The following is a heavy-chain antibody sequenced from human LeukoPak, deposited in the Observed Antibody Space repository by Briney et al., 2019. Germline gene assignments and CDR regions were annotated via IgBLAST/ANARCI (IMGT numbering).Heavy chain of an antibody. CDR3: ARDPHRGSSVGYYYYVDV. V-gene: IGHV3-30*03. CDR2: ISYDGSNK. Sequence: GGSLRLSCAASGFTFSSYSMNWVRQAPGKGLEWVAVISYDGSNKYYADSVKGRFTISRDNSKNTLYLQMNSLRAEDTAVYYCARDPHRGSSVGYYYYVDVWGKGTTVTVSS. J-gene: IGHJ6*03. D-gene: IGHD6-6*01. CDR1: GFTFSSYS.